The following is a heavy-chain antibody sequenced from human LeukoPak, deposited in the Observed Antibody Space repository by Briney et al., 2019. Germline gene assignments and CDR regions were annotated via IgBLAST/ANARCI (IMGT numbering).Heavy chain of an antibody. CDR2: IYYSGST. CDR3: ARSVVTLYWYFDL. CDR1: GGSISGYY. V-gene: IGHV4-59*01. J-gene: IGHJ2*01. D-gene: IGHD4-23*01. Sequence: SETLSLTCTVSGGSISGYYYNWIRQPPGKGLEWIGYIYYSGSTNYNPSLKSRVTISLDTSKNRFSLKLSSVTTADTAVYYCARSVVTLYWYFDLWGRGTLVTVSS.